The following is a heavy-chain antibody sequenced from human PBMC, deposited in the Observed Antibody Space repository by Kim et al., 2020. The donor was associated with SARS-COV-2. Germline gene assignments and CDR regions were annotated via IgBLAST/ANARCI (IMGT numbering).Heavy chain of an antibody. D-gene: IGHD2-21*02. CDR1: GFTFSSYG. CDR2: IWYVGSNK. Sequence: GGSLRLSCAASGFTFSSYGMHWVRQAPGKGLEWVAVIWYVGSNKYYADSVKGRFTISRDNSKNTLYLQMNSLRAEDTAVYYCARPDCGGDCLYYFDYWGQGTLVTVSS. V-gene: IGHV3-33*01. CDR3: ARPDCGGDCLYYFDY. J-gene: IGHJ4*02.